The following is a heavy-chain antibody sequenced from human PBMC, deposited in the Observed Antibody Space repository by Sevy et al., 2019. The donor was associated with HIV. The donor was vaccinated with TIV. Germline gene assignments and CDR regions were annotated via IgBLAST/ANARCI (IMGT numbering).Heavy chain of an antibody. V-gene: IGHV3-21*01. CDR2: ISSSSSYI. CDR1: GFTFSSYS. J-gene: IGHJ4*02. Sequence: GGSLRLSCAASGFTFSSYSMNWVRQAPGKGLEWVSSISSSSSYIYYADSVKGRFTISRDNAKNSLYLQMNSLRAEDTAVYYCARHSPVDTYCYVASVFDYWGQGTLVTVSS. D-gene: IGHD3-10*02. CDR3: ARHSPVDTYCYVASVFDY.